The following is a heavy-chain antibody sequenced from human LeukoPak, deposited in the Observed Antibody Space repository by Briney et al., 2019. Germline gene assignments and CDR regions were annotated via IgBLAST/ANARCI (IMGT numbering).Heavy chain of an antibody. CDR2: ISSSGTTI. CDR3: ARAPWDRNAFDI. V-gene: IGHV3-11*04. Sequence: GGSLRLSCAASGFTFNDYYMTWIRQAPGKGLEWVSYISSSGTTIYYADSVKGRFTISRDNAKNSLYLQMNTLRAEDTAVYYCARAPWDRNAFDIWGQGTMVTVSS. D-gene: IGHD1-26*01. CDR1: GFTFNDYY. J-gene: IGHJ3*02.